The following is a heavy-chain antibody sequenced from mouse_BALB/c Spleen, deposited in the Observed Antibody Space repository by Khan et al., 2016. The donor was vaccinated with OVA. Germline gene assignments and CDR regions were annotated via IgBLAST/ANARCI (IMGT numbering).Heavy chain of an antibody. V-gene: IGHV5-6*01. CDR1: GFTFSTYG. Sequence: XVQLVESGGDLVKPGGSLRLSCAASGFTFSTYGMSWVRQPPDKRLEWVATINSDGDYTYYPDTVKGRFTISRNNAENTLYLQMSSLKSEDTAIYYCASHLTGSFAYWGQGTLVTVSA. J-gene: IGHJ3*01. CDR2: INSDGDYT. D-gene: IGHD4-1*01. CDR3: ASHLTGSFAY.